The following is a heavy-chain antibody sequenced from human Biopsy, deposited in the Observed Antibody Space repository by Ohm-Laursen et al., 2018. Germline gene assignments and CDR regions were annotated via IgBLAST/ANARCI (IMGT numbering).Heavy chain of an antibody. CDR2: IWYDGSNK. J-gene: IGHJ4*02. Sequence: SLILSCAAPGFTFSSYGMHWVRQAPGKGLEWVAAIWYDGSNKNYADSVKGRFTISRDNSKNTLYLQMNSLRGEDTAVYYCAKCMTGGSNYYFHHCGQGTLVTVSS. CDR3: AKCMTGGSNYYFHH. CDR1: GFTFSSYG. D-gene: IGHD2-8*01. V-gene: IGHV3-33*06.